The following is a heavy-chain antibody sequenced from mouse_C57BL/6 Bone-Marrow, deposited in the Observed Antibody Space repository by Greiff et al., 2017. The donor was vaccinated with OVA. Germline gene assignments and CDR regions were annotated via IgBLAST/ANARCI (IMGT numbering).Heavy chain of an antibody. CDR1: GFTFSSYG. J-gene: IGHJ2*01. Sequence: EVQGVESGGDLVKPGGSLKLSCAASGFTFSSYGMSWVRQTPDKRLEWVATISSGGSYTYYPDSVKGRFTISRDNAKNTLYLQMSSLKSEDTAMYDCARGAHFDYWGQGTTLTVSS. CDR2: ISSGGSYT. V-gene: IGHV5-6*01. CDR3: ARGAHFDY.